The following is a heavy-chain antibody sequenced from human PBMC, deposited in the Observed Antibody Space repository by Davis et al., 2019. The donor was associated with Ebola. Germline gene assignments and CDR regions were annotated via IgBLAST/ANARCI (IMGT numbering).Heavy chain of an antibody. V-gene: IGHV4-39*01. D-gene: IGHD4-11*01. CDR2: IYYTGST. CDR1: GGSVNTGSYY. CDR3: ARQHRVTRPLDL. J-gene: IGHJ5*02. Sequence: MPSETLSLTCAVSGGSVNTGSYYWGWIRQPPGKGLEWLGSIYYTGSTYYNPSLKSRVAMSVDTSKNQFSLSLTSLTAADTAIYYCARQHRVTRPLDLWGQGTLVTVSS.